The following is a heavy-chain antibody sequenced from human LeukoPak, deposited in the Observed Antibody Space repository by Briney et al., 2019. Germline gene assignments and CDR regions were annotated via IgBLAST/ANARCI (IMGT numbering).Heavy chain of an antibody. CDR1: GGSISSYY. D-gene: IGHD3-22*01. CDR3: AREGSSGDY. J-gene: IGHJ4*02. CDR2: IYYSGST. V-gene: IGHV4-59*05. Sequence: SETLSLTCTVSGGSISSYYWSWIRQPPGKGLEWIGSIYYSGSTYYNPSLESRVTISVDTSKNQFSLKLSSVTAADTAVYYCAREGSSGDYWGQGTLVTVSS.